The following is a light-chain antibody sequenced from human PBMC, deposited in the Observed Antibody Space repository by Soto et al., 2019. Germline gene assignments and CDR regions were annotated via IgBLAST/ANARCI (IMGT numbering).Light chain of an antibody. V-gene: IGKV1-5*03. Sequence: DIQMTQSPSTLSASVGDRVTITCRASESISDWLAWYQQKPGKAPNLLIQKASTLKSGVPSWFSGSGSGTEFTLTIGSLQPDDFATYYCQQYNVYPLTFGQGTQVEVK. J-gene: IGKJ1*01. CDR3: QQYNVYPLT. CDR1: ESISDW. CDR2: KAS.